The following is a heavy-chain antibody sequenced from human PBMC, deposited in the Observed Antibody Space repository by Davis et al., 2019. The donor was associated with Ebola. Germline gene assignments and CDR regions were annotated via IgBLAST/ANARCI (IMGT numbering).Heavy chain of an antibody. D-gene: IGHD2-2*01. CDR2: IYHSGST. CDR3: ARAVGSARVVYYYGMDV. J-gene: IGHJ6*02. V-gene: IGHV4-34*01. Sequence: SETLSLTCAVYGGSFSGYYWSWIRQPPGKGLEWIGEIYHSGSTNYNPSLKSRVTISVDKSKNQFSLQLNSVTPEDTAVYYCARAVGSARVVYYYGMDVWGQGTTVTVSS. CDR1: GGSFSGYY.